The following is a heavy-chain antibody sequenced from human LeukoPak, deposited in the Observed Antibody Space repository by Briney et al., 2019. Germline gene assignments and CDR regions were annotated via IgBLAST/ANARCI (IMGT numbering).Heavy chain of an antibody. CDR3: ARESSFRNSGLNYYYYYGMDV. Sequence: SETLSLTCTVSGGSISSSSYYWGWIRQPPGKGLEWIGSIYYSGSTYYNPSLKSRATISVDTSKNQFSLKLSSVTAADTAVYYCARESSFRNSGLNYYYYYGMDVWGQGTTVTVSS. D-gene: IGHD6-19*01. CDR1: GGSISSSSYY. CDR2: IYYSGST. J-gene: IGHJ6*02. V-gene: IGHV4-39*07.